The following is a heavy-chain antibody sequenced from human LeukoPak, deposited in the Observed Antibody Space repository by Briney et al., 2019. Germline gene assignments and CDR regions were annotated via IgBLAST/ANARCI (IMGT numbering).Heavy chain of an antibody. CDR2: ISAYNGNT. D-gene: IGHD3-10*01. CDR3: TRDYRGSLGPMVRGPHYYYYYMDV. V-gene: IGHV1-18*01. J-gene: IGHJ6*03. Sequence: ASVKVSCKASGYTFTSYGISWVRPAPGQGLEWMGWISAYNGNTNYAQKLQGRVTMTTDISTSTAYMELRSLRSDDTAVYYCTRDYRGSLGPMVRGPHYYYYYMDVWGKGTTVTVSS. CDR1: GYTFTSYG.